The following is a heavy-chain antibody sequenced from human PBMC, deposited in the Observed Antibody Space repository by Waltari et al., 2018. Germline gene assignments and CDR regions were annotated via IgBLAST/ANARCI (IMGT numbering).Heavy chain of an antibody. CDR3: ARGATISFDN. J-gene: IGHJ4*02. CDR2: IDLDGSEK. Sequence: EVQLVESGGGLVQPGGSLRLSCAASGFSFNNYWMSWVRQAPGKGLEWVANIDLDGSEKHYVDSVKGRFTISRDNAQNSLYLQMDSLRAEDTALYYCARGATISFDNWGQGTLVTVSS. CDR1: GFSFNNYW. V-gene: IGHV3-7*04. D-gene: IGHD5-12*01.